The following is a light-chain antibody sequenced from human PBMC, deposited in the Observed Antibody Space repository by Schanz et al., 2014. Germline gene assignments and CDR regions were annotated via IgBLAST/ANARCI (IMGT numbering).Light chain of an antibody. Sequence: DIQMTQSPSSLSASVGDRVTITCRASEIISRFLNWYQQKPGKAPKLLISAASSLHSGVPSRFSGSGSGTEFTLTISSLQPEDFATYYCLQHNSFPRTFGQGTKVEIK. CDR2: AAS. CDR3: LQHNSFPRT. V-gene: IGKV1-17*01. CDR1: EIISRF. J-gene: IGKJ1*01.